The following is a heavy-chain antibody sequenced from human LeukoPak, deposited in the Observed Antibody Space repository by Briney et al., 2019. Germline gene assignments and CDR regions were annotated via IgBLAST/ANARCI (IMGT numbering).Heavy chain of an antibody. J-gene: IGHJ5*02. Sequence: ASVKVSCKASGYTFTGYYMHWVRQAPGQGLEWMGWINPNSGGTNYAQKFQGRVTMTRDTSISTAYMELSRLRSDGTAVYYCARVPGYDSSGYYPNWFDPWGQGTLVTVSS. CDR1: GYTFTGYY. V-gene: IGHV1-2*02. CDR2: INPNSGGT. CDR3: ARVPGYDSSGYYPNWFDP. D-gene: IGHD3-22*01.